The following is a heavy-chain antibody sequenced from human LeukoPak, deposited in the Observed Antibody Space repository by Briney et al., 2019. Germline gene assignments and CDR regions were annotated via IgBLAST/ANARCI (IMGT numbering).Heavy chain of an antibody. CDR3: ARDRGGLDY. CDR2: ISYDGSNK. V-gene: IGHV3-30*03. D-gene: IGHD1-26*01. Sequence: GRSLRLSCAASGFTFSSYGMHWVRQAPGKGLEWVAVISYDGSNKYYADSVKGRFTISRDNSKNTLYLQMNSLRAEDTAVYYCARDRGGLDYWGPGNLVTVSS. J-gene: IGHJ4*02. CDR1: GFTFSSYG.